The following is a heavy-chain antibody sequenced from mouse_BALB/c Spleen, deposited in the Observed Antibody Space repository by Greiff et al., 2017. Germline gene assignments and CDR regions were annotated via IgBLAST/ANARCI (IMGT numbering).Heavy chain of an antibody. CDR2: IYPGDGDT. D-gene: IGHD2-2*01. J-gene: IGHJ2*01. CDR1: GYAFSSSW. Sequence: QVQLQQSGPELVKPGASVKISCKASGYAFSSSWMNWVKQRPGQGLEWIGRIYPGDGDTNYNGKFKGKATLTADKSSSTAYMQLSSLTSVDSAVYFCARGDYGSYFDYWGQGTTLTVSS. V-gene: IGHV1-82*01. CDR3: ARGDYGSYFDY.